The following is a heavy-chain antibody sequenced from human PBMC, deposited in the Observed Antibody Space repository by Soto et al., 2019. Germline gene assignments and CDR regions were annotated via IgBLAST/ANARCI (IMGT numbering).Heavy chain of an antibody. CDR3: ARGDYYGSRSGHNYFDP. CDR2: IYHTGST. Sequence: QVQLQESGPGLVKPSETLSLTCTVSGGSISSYYWSWIRQPPGKGLEWIGYIYHTGSTYYNASLKSRVTISMDRSRNQFSLKLTSVTAADTAVYYCARGDYYGSRSGHNYFDPWGQGTLVTVSS. J-gene: IGHJ5*02. CDR1: GGSISSYY. V-gene: IGHV4-59*12. D-gene: IGHD3-10*01.